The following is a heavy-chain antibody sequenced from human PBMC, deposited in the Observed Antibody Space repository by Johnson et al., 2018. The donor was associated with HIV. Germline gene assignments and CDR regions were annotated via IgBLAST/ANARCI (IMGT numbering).Heavy chain of an antibody. CDR2: IRYDGSNK. J-gene: IGHJ3*02. CDR1: GFSFSSYA. CDR3: ATCSDQVLLGGDAFDI. Sequence: QVQLVESGGGLVQPGGSLRLSCAASGFSFSSYAMRWVCQAPGTGLELVAFIRYDGSNKYYADSVKGRFTIYRDNSKNSLFLQMNSLRVEDTAVYYCATCSDQVLLGGDAFDIWGQGTMVTVSS. D-gene: IGHD3-16*01. V-gene: IGHV3-30*02.